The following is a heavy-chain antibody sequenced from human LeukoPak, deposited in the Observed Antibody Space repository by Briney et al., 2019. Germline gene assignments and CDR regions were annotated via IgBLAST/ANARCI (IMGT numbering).Heavy chain of an antibody. D-gene: IGHD3-10*01. CDR1: GGSISSYY. V-gene: IGHV4-59*01. J-gene: IGHJ4*02. Sequence: SETLSLTCTVSGGSISSYYWSWIRQPPGKGLEWIGYIYYSGGTNYNPSLKSRVTISVDTSKNQFSLKLSSVTAADTAVYYCARAADGSGSYGYWGQGTLVTVSS. CDR2: IYYSGGT. CDR3: ARAADGSGSYGY.